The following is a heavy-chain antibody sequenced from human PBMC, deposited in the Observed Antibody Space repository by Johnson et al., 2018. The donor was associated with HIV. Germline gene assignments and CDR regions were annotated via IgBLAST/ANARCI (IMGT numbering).Heavy chain of an antibody. CDR1: GFPFSNYA. CDR3: VRGGGGYAFDI. J-gene: IGHJ3*02. D-gene: IGHD1-26*01. Sequence: RSLRLSCTASGFPFSNYAMHWVRQAPGKGLEWVAIISYDGSNKYYADSVKGRFRISRDNSKNTQYLQMNSLRAEDTAVYHCVRGGGGYAFDIWGQGTMVTVSS. CDR2: ISYDGSNK. V-gene: IGHV3-30*04.